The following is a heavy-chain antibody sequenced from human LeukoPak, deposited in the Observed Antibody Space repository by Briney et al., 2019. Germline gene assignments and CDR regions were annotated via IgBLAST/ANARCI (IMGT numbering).Heavy chain of an antibody. D-gene: IGHD3-3*01. CDR2: INPNSGGT. J-gene: IGHJ6*03. Sequence: ASVKVSCKASGYTFTGYYMHWVRQAPGQGLEWMGWINPNSGGTNYAQKFQGRVTMTRDTSISTAYMELSRLRSDDTAVYYCARDNRDDFWSGYFYYMDVWGKGTTVTVSS. CDR1: GYTFTGYY. CDR3: ARDNRDDFWSGYFYYMDV. V-gene: IGHV1-2*02.